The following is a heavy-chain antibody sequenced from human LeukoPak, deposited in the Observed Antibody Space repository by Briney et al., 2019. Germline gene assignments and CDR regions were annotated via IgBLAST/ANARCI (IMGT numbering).Heavy chain of an antibody. CDR3: ARLEGGIVVVVAD. CDR2: IYYSGST. V-gene: IGHV4-59*08. D-gene: IGHD2-15*01. Sequence: SETLSLTCTVSGGSISSYYWSWMRQPPGKGLEGIGYIYYSGSTNYNPSLKSRVTISVDTSKNQFSLKLSSVTAADTAVYYCARLEGGIVVVVADWGQGTLVTVSS. J-gene: IGHJ4*02. CDR1: GGSISSYY.